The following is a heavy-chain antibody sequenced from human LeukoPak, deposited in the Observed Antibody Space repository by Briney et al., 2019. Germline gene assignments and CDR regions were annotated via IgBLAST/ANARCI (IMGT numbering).Heavy chain of an antibody. CDR2: ISGNGGNT. CDR3: ARGAITMIRGVSTGGPGDY. Sequence: PSGTLSLTCAVSGGSISSRNWWSWVRQAPGKGLEWVSAISGNGGNTYYADSVKGRFTISRDNSKNTLYLQLNSLRAEDTAVYFCARGAITMIRGVSTGGPGDYWGQGTLVTVSS. V-gene: IGHV3-23*01. J-gene: IGHJ4*02. CDR1: GGSISSRNW. D-gene: IGHD3-10*01.